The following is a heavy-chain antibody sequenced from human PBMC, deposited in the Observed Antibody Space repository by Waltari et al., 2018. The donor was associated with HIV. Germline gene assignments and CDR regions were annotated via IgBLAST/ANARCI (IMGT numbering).Heavy chain of an antibody. CDR3: ARDGITMVRGVITLFDY. J-gene: IGHJ4*02. Sequence: QVQLVQSGAEVKKPGSSVKVPCKASGGTFRSYAISGVRQHPGQGLEWMGGIIPIFGTANYAQKFQGRVTITADESTSTAYMELSSLRSEDTAVYYCARDGITMVRGVITLFDYWGQGTLVTVSS. D-gene: IGHD3-10*01. V-gene: IGHV1-69*01. CDR1: GGTFRSYA. CDR2: IIPIFGTA.